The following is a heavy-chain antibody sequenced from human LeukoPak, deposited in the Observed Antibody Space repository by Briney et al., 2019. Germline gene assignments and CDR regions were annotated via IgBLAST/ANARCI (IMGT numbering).Heavy chain of an antibody. V-gene: IGHV1-69*01. J-gene: IGHJ4*02. CDR1: GGTFSSYA. CDR2: IIPIFGTA. CDR3: AGAGVRYNGLPLDY. Sequence: GSSVKVSRKASGGTFSSYAISWVRQAPGQGLEWMGGIIPIFGTANYAQKFQGRVTITADESTSTAYMELSSLRSEDTAVYHCAGAGVRYNGLPLDYWGQGTLVTVSS. D-gene: IGHD1-1*01.